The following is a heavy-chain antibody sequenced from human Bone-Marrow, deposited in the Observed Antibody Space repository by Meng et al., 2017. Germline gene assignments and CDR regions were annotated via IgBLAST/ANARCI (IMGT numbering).Heavy chain of an antibody. J-gene: IGHJ3*02. CDR1: GYTFTSYG. V-gene: IGHV1-69*05. Sequence: SVKVSCKASGYTFTSYGISWVRQAPGQGLEWMGGIIPIFGTANYAQKFQGRVTITTDESTSTAYMELSSLTSEDTAVYYCARARRPHYSGSGSYYKEGALDMWGQGTMVTVSS. D-gene: IGHD3-10*01. CDR2: IIPIFGTA. CDR3: ARARRPHYSGSGSYYKEGALDM.